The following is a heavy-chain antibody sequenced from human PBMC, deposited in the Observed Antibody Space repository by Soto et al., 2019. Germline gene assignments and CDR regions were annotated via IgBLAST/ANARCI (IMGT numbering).Heavy chain of an antibody. Sequence: GSLRLSCAASGFTLSSYAMSWVRQAPGKRLEWVSGISASGGSTYYADSVKGRFTISRDSSKNTLYLKMISLRAEDTAVYHFAICYCISSSCEKLNPFRVKYYYNGMDVWGQGTTVTVSS. D-gene: IGHD2-2*01. CDR2: ISASGGST. CDR3: AICYCISSSCEKLNPFRVKYYYNGMDV. J-gene: IGHJ6*02. V-gene: IGHV3-23*01. CDR1: GFTLSSYA.